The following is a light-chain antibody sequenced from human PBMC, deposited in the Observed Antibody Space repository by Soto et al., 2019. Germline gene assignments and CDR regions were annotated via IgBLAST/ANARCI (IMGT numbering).Light chain of an antibody. V-gene: IGLV2-14*01. CDR1: SSDVGGYNY. CDR3: SSYTRSSTRYV. CDR2: GVT. J-gene: IGLJ1*01. Sequence: SVLAQPASLSGSPGQSITLSCPGTSSDVGGYNYVSWYQQHPGKAPKLMIYGVTNRPSGVSNRFSGSKSGNTASLTISGLQAEHEADYYCSSYTRSSTRYVFGTGTKVTV.